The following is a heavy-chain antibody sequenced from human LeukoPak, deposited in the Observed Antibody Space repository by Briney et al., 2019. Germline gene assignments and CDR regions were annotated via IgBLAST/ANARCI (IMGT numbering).Heavy chain of an antibody. V-gene: IGHV4-39*07. CDR1: GGSISSSSYY. CDR2: IYYSGST. Sequence: PSETLSLTCTVSGGSISSSSYYWGWIRQPPGKGLEWIGSIYYSGSTYYNPSLKSRVTISVDTSKNQFSLKLSSVTAADTAVYYCARVVKEVVAAPQYYFDYWGQGTLVTVSS. CDR3: ARVVKEVVAAPQYYFDY. D-gene: IGHD2-15*01. J-gene: IGHJ4*02.